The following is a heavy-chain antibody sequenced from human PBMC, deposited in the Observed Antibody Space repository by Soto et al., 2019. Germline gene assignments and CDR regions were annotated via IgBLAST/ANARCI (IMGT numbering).Heavy chain of an antibody. CDR1: GGSISRSNW. CDR2: IYHSGST. Sequence: PSETLSLPCAVSGGSISRSNWWSWVRQPTGKGLEWIGEIYHSGSTNYNPSLKSRVTISVDKSKNQFSLKLSSVTAADTAVYYCAREGRSSSVLHLDYGGQATLVPVS. D-gene: IGHD6-6*01. J-gene: IGHJ4*02. CDR3: AREGRSSSVLHLDY. V-gene: IGHV4-4*02.